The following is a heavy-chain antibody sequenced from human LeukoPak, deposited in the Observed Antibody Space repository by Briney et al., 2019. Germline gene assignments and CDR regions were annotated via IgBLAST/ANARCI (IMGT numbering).Heavy chain of an antibody. J-gene: IGHJ4*02. D-gene: IGHD2-2*01. V-gene: IGHV3-11*06. CDR2: ISSSSSYT. CDR3: AIISIVVPAAMDFDY. Sequence: GGSLRLSCAASGFTFSDYYMSWIRQAPGKRVEWVSYISSSSSYTNYADSVKGRFTISRDNAKNSLYLRMNSLRAEDTAVYYCAIISIVVPAAMDFDYWGQGNLVTVSS. CDR1: GFTFSDYY.